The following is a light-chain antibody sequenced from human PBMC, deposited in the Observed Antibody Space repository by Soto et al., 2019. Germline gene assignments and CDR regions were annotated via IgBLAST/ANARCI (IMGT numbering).Light chain of an antibody. CDR1: QDINTG. J-gene: IGKJ4*01. Sequence: IRLAQTPSSLSPSVGDRVRRTCRASQDINTGVAWYQQKPGQTPKLLIYETSNLARGVSLRFSGSGSGTQFTLSIGSLQPEDFATYHSPQFSAYPLTFGVGAKV. V-gene: IGKV1-13*02. CDR2: ETS. CDR3: PQFSAYPLT.